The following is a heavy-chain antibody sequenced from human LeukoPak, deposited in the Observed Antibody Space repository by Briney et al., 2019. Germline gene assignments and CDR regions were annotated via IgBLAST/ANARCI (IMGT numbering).Heavy chain of an antibody. D-gene: IGHD3-3*01. V-gene: IGHV3-33*01. CDR2: IWYDGSNK. Sequence: PGRSLRLSCAASGFTFSSYGMHWVRQAPGKGLEWVAVIWYDGSNKYYADSVKGRFTISRDNSKNTLYLQLNSLRAEDTAVYYCARDPATIRFLEWSIYYYYGMDVRGQGTTVTVSS. J-gene: IGHJ6*02. CDR1: GFTFSSYG. CDR3: ARDPATIRFLEWSIYYYYGMDV.